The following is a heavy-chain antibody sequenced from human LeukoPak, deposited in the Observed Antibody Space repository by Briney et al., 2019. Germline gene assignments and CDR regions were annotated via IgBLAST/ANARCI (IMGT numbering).Heavy chain of an antibody. CDR1: GFTVSSDY. CDR3: ARDDTYYYGSGSLPPFDY. D-gene: IGHD3-10*01. CDR2: IYRGGSS. J-gene: IGHJ4*02. V-gene: IGHV3-53*05. Sequence: GGSLRLSCAASGFTVSSDYMTWVRQAPGKGLEWVSVIYRGGSSRYADSVKVRFTISRDNSKNTLYLQMNSLRSDDTAVYYCARDDTYYYGSGSLPPFDYWGQGTLVTVSS.